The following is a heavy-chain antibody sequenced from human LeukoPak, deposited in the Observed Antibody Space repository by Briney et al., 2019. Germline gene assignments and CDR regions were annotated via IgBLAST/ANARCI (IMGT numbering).Heavy chain of an antibody. V-gene: IGHV1-69*04. D-gene: IGHD3-22*01. Sequence: SVKVSCKASGASFNTYGLSWVREAPGQGLEWMGRIIPMLGVTDYAQKFQGRVTITADKSTTTAYMELSSLRSEDTAVYYCAADYYDSSGHLARHYRYYAMDDWGQGTAVIVSS. J-gene: IGHJ6*02. CDR1: GASFNTYG. CDR3: AADYYDSSGHLARHYRYYAMDD. CDR2: IIPMLGVT.